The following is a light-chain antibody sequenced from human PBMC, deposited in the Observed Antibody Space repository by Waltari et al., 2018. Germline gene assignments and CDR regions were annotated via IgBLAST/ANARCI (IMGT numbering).Light chain of an antibody. CDR3: KSAASSGLSVV. Sequence: SFELTQPPSVSASPGQTARITCSGDALPNQNTYWYQQKPGQAPLLLIFQDTGRPAGIPDRFACSTSGTTVMWTISGVLAEDEADYYCKSAASSGLSVVFGGGSKLTVL. J-gene: IGLJ2*01. V-gene: IGLV3-25*03. CDR2: QDT. CDR1: ALPNQN.